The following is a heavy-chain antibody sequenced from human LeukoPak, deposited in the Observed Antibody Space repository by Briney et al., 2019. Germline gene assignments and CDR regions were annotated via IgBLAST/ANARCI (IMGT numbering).Heavy chain of an antibody. D-gene: IGHD1-26*01. J-gene: IGHJ4*02. V-gene: IGHV1-18*01. CDR3: ARDELLMIVGATGKYFDY. CDR2: ISAYNGNT. CDR1: GYTFTSYG. Sequence: ASVKVSCKASGYTFTSYGISWVRQAPGQGLEWMGWISAYNGNTNYAQKLQGRVTMTTDTSTSTAYMELRSLRSDDTAVYYCARDELLMIVGATGKYFDYWGQGTLVTVSS.